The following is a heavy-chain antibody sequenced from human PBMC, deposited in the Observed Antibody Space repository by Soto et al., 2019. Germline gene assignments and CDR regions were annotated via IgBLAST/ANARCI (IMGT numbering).Heavy chain of an antibody. Sequence: SETLSLTCTVSGGSISSSSYYWGWIRHPPGKGLEWIGSIYYSGSTYYNPSLKSRVTISVDTSKNQFSLKLSSVTAADTAVYYCARTGSSTPTYYYYGMDVWGQGTTVTVSS. V-gene: IGHV4-39*01. CDR1: GGSISSSSYY. D-gene: IGHD2-2*01. CDR2: IYYSGST. CDR3: ARTGSSTPTYYYYGMDV. J-gene: IGHJ6*02.